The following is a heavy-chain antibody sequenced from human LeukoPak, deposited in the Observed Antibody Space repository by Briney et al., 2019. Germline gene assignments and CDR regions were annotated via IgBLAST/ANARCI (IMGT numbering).Heavy chain of an antibody. CDR2: MNPNSGNT. V-gene: IGHV1-8*01. J-gene: IGHJ5*02. Sequence: ASVKVSCKASGYTFTSYDINWVRQATGQGLEWMGWMNPNSGNTGYAQKFQGRVTMTRDTSISTAYMELSRLRSDDTAVYYCARDSDHYGASWGQGTLVTVSS. CDR3: ARDSDHYGAS. D-gene: IGHD4-17*01. CDR1: GYTFTSYD.